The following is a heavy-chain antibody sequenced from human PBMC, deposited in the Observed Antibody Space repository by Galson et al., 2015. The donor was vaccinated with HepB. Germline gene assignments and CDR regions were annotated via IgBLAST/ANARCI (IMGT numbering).Heavy chain of an antibody. CDR2: INHSGST. CDR1: GGSFSGYY. D-gene: IGHD2-15*01. V-gene: IGHV4-34*01. CDR3: ARGGNCSGGSCYRRYYTEYFQH. Sequence: LSLTCAVYGGSFSGYYWSWIRQPPGKGLEWIGEINHSGSTNYNPSLKSRVTISVDTSKNQFSLKLSSVTAADTAVYYCARGGNCSGGSCYRRYYTEYFQHWGQGTLVTVSS. J-gene: IGHJ1*01.